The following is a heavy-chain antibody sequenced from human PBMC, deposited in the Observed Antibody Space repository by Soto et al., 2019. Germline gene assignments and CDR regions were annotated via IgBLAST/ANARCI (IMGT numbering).Heavy chain of an antibody. J-gene: IGHJ6*02. D-gene: IGHD6-13*01. CDR3: ARGGWQHALDV. CDR2: VNNDGTDT. V-gene: IGHV3-74*03. Sequence: EVQLVESGGGVVQPGGSLILSCAASGFTFSHYWMYWVRQAPGKGLVWVSRVNNDGTDTTHADSVKGRLTISRDHAENTLYLQMNSLRAEDTAVYYFARGGWQHALDVWCQGSTVTV. CDR1: GFTFSHYW.